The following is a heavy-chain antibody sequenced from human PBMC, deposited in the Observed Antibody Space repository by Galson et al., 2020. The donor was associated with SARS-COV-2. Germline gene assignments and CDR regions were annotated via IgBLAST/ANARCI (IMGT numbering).Heavy chain of an antibody. D-gene: IGHD3-10*01. CDR1: GFTFDDYA. CDR2: ISWNSGSI. Sequence: SLKISCAASGFTFDDYAMHWVRQAPGKGLEWVSGISWNSGSIGYADSVKGRFTISRDNAKNSLYLQMNSLRAEDTALYYCAKDSWSSYYGSGSYYTYYYGMDVWGQGTTVTVSS. J-gene: IGHJ6*02. CDR3: AKDSWSSYYGSGSYYTYYYGMDV. V-gene: IGHV3-9*01.